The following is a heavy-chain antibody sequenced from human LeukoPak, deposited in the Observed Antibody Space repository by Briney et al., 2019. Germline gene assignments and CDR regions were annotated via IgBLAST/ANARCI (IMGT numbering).Heavy chain of an antibody. V-gene: IGHV3-74*01. CDR2: IKTDGSST. D-gene: IGHD5/OR15-5a*01. Sequence: GGSLRLSCAASGFTFSSYWMHWVRQARGKGLVWVSRIKTDGSSTDYADSVKGRFTISRDNDKNTIYLQMNSLRAEDTVVYYCARAVSGTGPDIWGLGTMVTVSS. J-gene: IGHJ3*02. CDR1: GFTFSSYW. CDR3: ARAVSGTGPDI.